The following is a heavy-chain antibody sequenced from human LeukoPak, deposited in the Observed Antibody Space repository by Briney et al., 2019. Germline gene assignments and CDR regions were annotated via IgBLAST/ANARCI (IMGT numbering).Heavy chain of an antibody. J-gene: IGHJ4*02. CDR1: GYTLTELS. Sequence: ASVKVSCKVSGYTLTELSMHWVRQAPGKGLEWMGGFDPEDGETIYAQKFQGRVTMTEDTSTDTAYMELSSLRSEDTAVYYCAIAPSDYYDSSGYWGFDYWSQGTLVTVSS. V-gene: IGHV1-24*01. CDR2: FDPEDGET. CDR3: AIAPSDYYDSSGYWGFDY. D-gene: IGHD3-22*01.